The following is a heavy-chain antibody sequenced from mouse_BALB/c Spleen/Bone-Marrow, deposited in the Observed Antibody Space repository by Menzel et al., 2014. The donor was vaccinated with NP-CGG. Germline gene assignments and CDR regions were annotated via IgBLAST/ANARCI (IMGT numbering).Heavy chain of an antibody. D-gene: IGHD1-1*01. J-gene: IGHJ4*01. CDR2: IYPGSGST. CDR1: GYTFTSYW. CDR3: TRSPITTVVAETMDY. Sequence: GSELVRPGASVKLSCKASGYTFTSYWMHWVKQRPGQGLEWIGNIYPGSGSTNYDEKFKNKATLTVDTSSSTAYMQLSNLTSEDSAVYYCTRSPITTVVAETMDYWGQGTSVTVSS. V-gene: IGHV1S22*01.